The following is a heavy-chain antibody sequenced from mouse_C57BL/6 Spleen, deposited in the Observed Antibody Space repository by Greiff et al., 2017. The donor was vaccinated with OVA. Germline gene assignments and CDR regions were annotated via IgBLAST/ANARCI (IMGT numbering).Heavy chain of an antibody. Sequence: QVHVKQSGAELVRPGASVKLSCKASGYTFTDYYINWVKQRPGQGLEWIARIYPGSGNTYYNEKFKGKATLTAEKSSSTAYMQLSSLTSEDSAVYFCARGGLRAHYYAMDYWGQGTSVTVSS. V-gene: IGHV1-76*01. J-gene: IGHJ4*01. CDR1: GYTFTDYY. CDR2: IYPGSGNT. D-gene: IGHD2-4*01. CDR3: ARGGLRAHYYAMDY.